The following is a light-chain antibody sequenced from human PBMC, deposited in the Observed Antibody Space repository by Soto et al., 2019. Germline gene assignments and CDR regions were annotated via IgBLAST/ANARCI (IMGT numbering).Light chain of an antibody. J-gene: IGKJ2*01. CDR2: DAS. V-gene: IGKV3-20*01. CDR1: QTFGRTY. Sequence: ESVLTQSQGTLSLSPGERVTLSCRASQTFGRTYLAWYQQKPGQSPRLLIYDASSRATGIPDRFSGSGPGTDFTLTISRLEPEDFAVYYCQQFGTSPLYTFGQGTKLEIK. CDR3: QQFGTSPLYT.